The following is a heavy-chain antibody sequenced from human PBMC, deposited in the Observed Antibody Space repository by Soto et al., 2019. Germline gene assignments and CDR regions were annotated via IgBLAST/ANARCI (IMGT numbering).Heavy chain of an antibody. CDR1: GGSISSSSYY. CDR2: IYYSGST. J-gene: IGHJ6*02. D-gene: IGHD3-10*01. Sequence: PWETLSLTCTVSGGSISSSSYYWGWIRQPPGKGLEWIGSIYYSGSTYYNPSLKSRVTISVDTSKSQFYLQLSSATATDTAVYYCARHLAGSRSYVNYGMDVWGQGTTVT. V-gene: IGHV4-39*01. CDR3: ARHLAGSRSYVNYGMDV.